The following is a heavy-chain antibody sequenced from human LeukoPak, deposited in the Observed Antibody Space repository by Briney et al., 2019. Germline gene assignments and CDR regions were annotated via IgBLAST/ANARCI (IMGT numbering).Heavy chain of an antibody. D-gene: IGHD6-19*01. J-gene: IGHJ5*02. V-gene: IGHV1-8*01. Sequence: ASVKVSCKASGYTFTSYDINWVRQATGQGLEWMGWMNPNSGNTGYAQKFQGRVTMTRNTSISTAYMELSSLRSEDTAVYYCARVGSGWSQSSTNWFGPWGQGTLVTVSS. CDR3: ARVGSGWSQSSTNWFGP. CDR1: GYTFTSYD. CDR2: MNPNSGNT.